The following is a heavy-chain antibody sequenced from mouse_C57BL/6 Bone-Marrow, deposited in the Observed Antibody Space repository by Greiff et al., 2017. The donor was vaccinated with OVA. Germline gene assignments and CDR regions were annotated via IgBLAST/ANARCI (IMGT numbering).Heavy chain of an antibody. V-gene: IGHV2-9-1*01. CDR2: IWNGGGT. CDR3: TREYYGKGYWYFDV. Sequence: VKLMESGPGLVAPSQSLSITCTVSGFSLTSYAISWVRQPPGKGLEWLGVIWNGGGTNYNSALKSRLSISKDNSKSQVFLKMNSLQTDDTARYYCTREYYGKGYWYFDVWGTGTTVTVSS. CDR1: GFSLTSYA. D-gene: IGHD1-1*01. J-gene: IGHJ1*03.